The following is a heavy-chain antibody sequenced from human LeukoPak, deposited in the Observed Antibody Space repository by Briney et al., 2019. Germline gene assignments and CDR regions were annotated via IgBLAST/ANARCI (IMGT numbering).Heavy chain of an antibody. J-gene: IGHJ4*02. CDR2: INPNSGGT. D-gene: IGHD3-3*01. CDR3: AKDPYYDFWSGYYYFDY. V-gene: IGHV1-2*02. Sequence: ASVKVSCKASGYTFTGYYMHWVRQAPGQGLEWMGWINPNSGGTNYAQKFQGRVTMTRDTSISTAYMELSRLRSDDTAVYYCAKDPYYDFWSGYYYFDYWGQGTLVTVSS. CDR1: GYTFTGYY.